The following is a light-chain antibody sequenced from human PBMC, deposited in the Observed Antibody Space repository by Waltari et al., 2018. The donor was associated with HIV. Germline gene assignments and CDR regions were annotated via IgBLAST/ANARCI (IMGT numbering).Light chain of an antibody. CDR1: RSNIGRHA. V-gene: IGLV1-44*01. CDR3: AAWDDSLDGPV. Sequence: QPVLTQPPSASGTPGQRVIISCSGSRSNIGRHAVSWYQHLPGATPTLLIFGNNQRASGVPDRFSGSKSATSASLAISGLRSVDEADYSCAAWDDSLDGPVFGGGTKLTVL. J-gene: IGLJ2*01. CDR2: GNN.